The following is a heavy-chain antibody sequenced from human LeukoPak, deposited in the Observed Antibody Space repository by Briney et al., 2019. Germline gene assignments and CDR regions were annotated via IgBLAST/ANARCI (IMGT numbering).Heavy chain of an antibody. CDR2: ISWNSGSI. Sequence: PGGSLRLSCAASGFTFDDYAMHWVRQAPGKGLEWVSGISWNSGSIGYADSVKGRFTISRDNAKNSLYLQMNSLRAEDMALYYCAKGAGYSGYAVHFDYWGQGTLVTVSS. J-gene: IGHJ4*02. CDR1: GFTFDDYA. CDR3: AKGAGYSGYAVHFDY. V-gene: IGHV3-9*03. D-gene: IGHD5-12*01.